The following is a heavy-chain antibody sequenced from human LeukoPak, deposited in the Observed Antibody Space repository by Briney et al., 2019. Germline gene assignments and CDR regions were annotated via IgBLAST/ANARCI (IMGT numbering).Heavy chain of an antibody. CDR2: ISSSGSTI. J-gene: IGHJ6*03. CDR3: ARAPPKVGSYYMDV. V-gene: IGHV3-48*03. CDR1: GFTFSSYE. Sequence: GGSLRLSCAASGFTFSSYEMNWVRQAPGKGLDWVSYISSSGSTIYYADSVKGRFTISRDNAKNSLYLQMNSLRAEDTAVYYCARAPPKVGSYYMDVWGKGTTVTISS. D-gene: IGHD1-26*01.